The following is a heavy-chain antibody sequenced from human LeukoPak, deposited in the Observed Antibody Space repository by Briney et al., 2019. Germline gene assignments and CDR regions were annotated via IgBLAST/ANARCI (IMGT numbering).Heavy chain of an antibody. CDR1: GFTFSGYS. CDR2: LGRTGEYK. J-gene: IGHJ4*02. V-gene: IGHV3-23*01. D-gene: IGHD3-10*01. CDR3: AKVSAGGRTYSDY. Sequence: GGSLRLSCAASGFTFSGYSMSWVRQAPGKGLEWVAGLGRTGEYKYYADSVKGRFTISRDNSKNTLYLQMNSLRAEDTAVYYCAKVSAGGRTYSDYWGQGTLVTVSS.